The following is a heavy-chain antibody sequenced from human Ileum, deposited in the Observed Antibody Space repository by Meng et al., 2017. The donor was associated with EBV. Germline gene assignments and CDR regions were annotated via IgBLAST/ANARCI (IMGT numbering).Heavy chain of an antibody. D-gene: IGHD3-9*01. J-gene: IGHJ5*02. Sequence: QLVLQESGPGSVKPSENLSLTCSVSGCSVNRNDYHWSWIRQPPGKGLEWIGCMYDSENDKYNPSLNSRVTISIDTTRNHFVLKLTSVTAADTAVYYCAYYFVGRGGPGSWGQGTLVTVSS. CDR2: MYDSEND. CDR3: AYYFVGRGGPGS. CDR1: GCSVNRNDYH. V-gene: IGHV4-61*03.